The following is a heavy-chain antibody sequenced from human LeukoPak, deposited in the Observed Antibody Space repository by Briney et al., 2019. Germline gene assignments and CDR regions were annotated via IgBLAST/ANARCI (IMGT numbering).Heavy chain of an antibody. D-gene: IGHD5-18*01. V-gene: IGHV4-59*08. Sequence: SETLSLTCTVSGGSISRYYWSWIRQPPGQGLEWIGYIYYSGSTNYNPSLKSRLTISADTSKNQFSLKLSSVTAADTAVYFCARHEGYSYAFAYWGQGTLVTVSS. J-gene: IGHJ4*02. CDR3: ARHEGYSYAFAY. CDR1: GGSISRYY. CDR2: IYYSGST.